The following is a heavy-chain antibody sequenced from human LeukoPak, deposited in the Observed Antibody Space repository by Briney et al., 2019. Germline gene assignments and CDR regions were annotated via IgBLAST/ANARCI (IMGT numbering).Heavy chain of an antibody. CDR3: ARGEENTINAKFDY. V-gene: IGHV1-69*13. CDR1: GYTFTSYG. J-gene: IGHJ4*02. Sequence: ASVKVSCKASGYTFTSYGISWVRQAPGQGLEWMGGIIPIFGTANYAQKFQGRVTITADESTSTAYMELSSLRSEDTAVYYCARGEENTINAKFDYWGQGTLVTVSS. CDR2: IIPIFGTA. D-gene: IGHD3-10*01.